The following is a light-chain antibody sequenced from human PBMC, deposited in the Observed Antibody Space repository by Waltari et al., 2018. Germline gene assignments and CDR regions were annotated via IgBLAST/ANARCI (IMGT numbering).Light chain of an antibody. CDR1: QNIRTH. Sequence: DIQMTQSPSSLSASVGDTVTVTCRASQNIRTHLNWYQQKPATAPKLLIYGGTTLQRGVPSRFSGSASGTDFTLTVCNLQPDDFAIYFCQQSFSSPWTFGQGTRV. J-gene: IGKJ1*01. V-gene: IGKV1-39*01. CDR2: GGT. CDR3: QQSFSSPWT.